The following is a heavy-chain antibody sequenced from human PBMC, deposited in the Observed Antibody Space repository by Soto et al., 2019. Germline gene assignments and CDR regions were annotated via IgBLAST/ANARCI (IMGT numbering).Heavy chain of an antibody. CDR3: ARGQGGAWDYYYYGMDV. CDR2: IIPIFGTA. V-gene: IGHV1-69*12. D-gene: IGHD1-26*01. Sequence: QVQLVQSGAEVKKPGSSVKVSCKASGGTFSSYAISWVRQAPGQGLEWMGGIIPIFGTANYAQKFQGGVTITADESTSTAYMELSSLRSEDTDVYYCARGQGGAWDYYYYGMDVWGQGTTVTVSS. CDR1: GGTFSSYA. J-gene: IGHJ6*02.